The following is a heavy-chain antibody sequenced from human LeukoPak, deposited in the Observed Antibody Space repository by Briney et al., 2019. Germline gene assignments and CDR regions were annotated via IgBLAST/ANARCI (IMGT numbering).Heavy chain of an antibody. V-gene: IGHV4-59*06. CDR2: IYYSGST. CDR1: GGSISSYY. Sequence: SETLSLTCTVSGGSISSYYWSWIRQPPGNGLEWIGYIYYSGSTYYNPSLKSRVTISVDTSKNQFSLKLSSVTAADTAVYYCARDRAYCGGDCYYAFDIWGQGTMVTVSS. D-gene: IGHD2-21*02. J-gene: IGHJ3*02. CDR3: ARDRAYCGGDCYYAFDI.